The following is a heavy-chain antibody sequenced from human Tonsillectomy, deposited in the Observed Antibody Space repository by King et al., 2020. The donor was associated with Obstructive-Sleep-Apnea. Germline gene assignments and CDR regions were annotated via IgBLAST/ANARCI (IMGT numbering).Heavy chain of an antibody. CDR3: ARDGSGYSP. V-gene: IGHV3-48*04. D-gene: IGHD3-22*01. J-gene: IGHJ5*02. CDR2: ITSSSSTI. Sequence: VQLVESGGGLVQPGGSLRLSCAASGFTFSSYSMNWVRQAPGKGLEWVSYITSSSSTIYYADSVKGRFTISRDNAKNSLYLQMNSLRVEDTAVYYCARDGSGYSPWGQGTLVTVSS. CDR1: GFTFSSYS.